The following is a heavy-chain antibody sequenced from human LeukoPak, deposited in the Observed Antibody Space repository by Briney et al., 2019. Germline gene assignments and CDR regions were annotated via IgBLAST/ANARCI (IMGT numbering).Heavy chain of an antibody. V-gene: IGHV3-30*02. D-gene: IGHD1-26*01. CDR3: AKDRGDYYYMDV. J-gene: IGHJ6*03. CDR1: GFTFSSYR. CDR2: IRYDGSNK. Sequence: GGSLRLSCVASGFTFSSYRMHWVRQAPGKGLEGVAFIRYDGSNKFYTDSVKGRFTISRDSPKNTVFLQMNSLRGEDTAVYYCAKDRGDYYYMDVWGKGTTVTVSS.